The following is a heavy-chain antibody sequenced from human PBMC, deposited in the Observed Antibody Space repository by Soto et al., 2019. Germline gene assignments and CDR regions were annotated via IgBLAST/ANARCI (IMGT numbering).Heavy chain of an antibody. V-gene: IGHV3-15*01. CDR3: ATGLLRYYAY. CDR2: IKSKFDGETI. Sequence: WIRQPPGKGLEWVGRIKSKFDGETIDYAAPVKGRFTISRDESKSIVYLQMNSLNTEDTAVYYCATGLLRYYAYWGHGTLVTVSS. J-gene: IGHJ4*01. D-gene: IGHD3-9*01.